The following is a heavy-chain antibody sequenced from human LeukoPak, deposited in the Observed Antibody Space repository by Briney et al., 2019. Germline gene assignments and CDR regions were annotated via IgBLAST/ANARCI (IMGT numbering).Heavy chain of an antibody. CDR2: IDPSGGST. V-gene: IGHV1-46*01. D-gene: IGHD3-3*01. Sequence: ASVKVSCKASGYTFTSYYMHWVRQAPGQGLEWMGIIDPSGGSTSYAQKFKGRVTMTRDTSTSTVYMELSSLRSEDTAVYYCARDKGKGWSGYYAYYFDYWGQGTLVTVSS. CDR3: ARDKGKGWSGYYAYYFDY. CDR1: GYTFTSYY. J-gene: IGHJ4*02.